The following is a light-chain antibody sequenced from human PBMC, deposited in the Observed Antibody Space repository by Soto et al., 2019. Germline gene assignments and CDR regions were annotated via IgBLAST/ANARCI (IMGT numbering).Light chain of an antibody. CDR1: SSNIGSHV. V-gene: IGLV1-44*01. CDR3: AAWDGSLQSWV. CDR2: TNN. J-gene: IGLJ3*02. Sequence: QSVLTQPPSASGTPGQRVTISCSGSSSNIGSHVVNWYQQVPGTAPKLLNYTNNQRPSGVPDRFSDSKSGTSASLAISGLQSEDEADYYCAAWDGSLQSWVFGGGTQLTVL.